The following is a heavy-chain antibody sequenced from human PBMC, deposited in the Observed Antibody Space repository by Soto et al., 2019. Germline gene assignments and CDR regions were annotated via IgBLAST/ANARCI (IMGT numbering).Heavy chain of an antibody. Sequence: DVQLVESGGGLVQPGRSLRLSCAASGFTFDDYAMHWVRQAPGKGLEWVSGISWNSGSKGYADSVKGRFTISRDNAKNSLYLQMNSLRAEDTALYYCAGRSWYGGYVDYWGQGTLVTVSS. CDR3: AGRSWYGGYVDY. V-gene: IGHV3-9*01. CDR2: ISWNSGSK. D-gene: IGHD6-13*01. CDR1: GFTFDDYA. J-gene: IGHJ4*02.